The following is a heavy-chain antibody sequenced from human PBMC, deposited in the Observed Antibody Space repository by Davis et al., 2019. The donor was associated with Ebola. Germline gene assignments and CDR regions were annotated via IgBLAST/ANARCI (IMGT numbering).Heavy chain of an antibody. V-gene: IGHV4-34*01. D-gene: IGHD6-13*01. CDR3: ARRLWYSSTSNWYFDL. CDR1: GGSLSGYY. CDR2: INHGGST. J-gene: IGHJ2*01. Sequence: PSETLSLTCAVYGGSLSGYYWSWTRQPPGKGLEWIGEINHGGSTNYNPFLKSRVIISVDTSKKQFSLKLSSVTAADTAVYYCARRLWYSSTSNWYFDLWGRGTLVTVSS.